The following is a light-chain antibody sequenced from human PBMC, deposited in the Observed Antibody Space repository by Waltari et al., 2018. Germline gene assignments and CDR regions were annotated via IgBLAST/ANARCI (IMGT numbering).Light chain of an antibody. CDR2: EVN. CDR3: CSYASDITLV. J-gene: IGLJ3*02. V-gene: IGLV2-23*02. Sequence: QSALSQPASVSGSPGQSITIPCTGTSSDVGSYKLVSCYQQHPGKVPKLIIFEVNKRPPGVSNRFSGSKSGNTASLTISGLQPEDEADYYCCSYASDITLVFGGGTKLTVL. CDR1: SSDVGSYKL.